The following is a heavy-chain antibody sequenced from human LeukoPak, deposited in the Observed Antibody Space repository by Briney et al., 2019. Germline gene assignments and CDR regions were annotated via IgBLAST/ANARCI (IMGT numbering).Heavy chain of an antibody. CDR2: IKPDGTDE. Sequence: GGSLRLSCAASGFISSSHWMSWVRQAPGKGLEWVATIKPDGTDENYVDSVKGRFTISRDNAKSSLHLQMSSLRVEDTAVYYCVTGGHYSGSWGQGSLVTVSS. J-gene: IGHJ4*02. CDR3: VTGGHYSGS. D-gene: IGHD3-22*01. CDR1: GFISSSHW. V-gene: IGHV3-7*01.